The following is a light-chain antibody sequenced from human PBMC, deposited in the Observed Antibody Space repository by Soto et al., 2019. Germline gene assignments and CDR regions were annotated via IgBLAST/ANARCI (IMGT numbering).Light chain of an antibody. CDR1: QSVASN. CDR2: GTS. V-gene: IGKV3-15*01. CDR3: QHYNNWPIT. Sequence: EIAITQSPASQSVSPGESVTLSCRASQSVASNLAWYQQKPGQAPRLLIYGTSTRATGVPARFSGSGSGTDFTLTISSLQAADFAVYHCQHYNNWPITFGQGTRLEIK. J-gene: IGKJ5*01.